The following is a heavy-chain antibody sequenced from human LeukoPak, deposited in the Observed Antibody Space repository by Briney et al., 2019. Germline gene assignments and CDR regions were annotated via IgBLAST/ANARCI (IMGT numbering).Heavy chain of an antibody. CDR3: ARGRGPYFDY. Sequence: ASVKVSCKASGYRFTGYYIHWVRQAPGQRLAWMGWINPNSGGTSLAQKFQGRVTMTRDTSISTAYMDLSRLRSDDTAVYYCARGRGPYFDYWGQGTLVTVSS. J-gene: IGHJ4*02. D-gene: IGHD3/OR15-3a*01. CDR2: INPNSGGT. CDR1: GYRFTGYY. V-gene: IGHV1-2*02.